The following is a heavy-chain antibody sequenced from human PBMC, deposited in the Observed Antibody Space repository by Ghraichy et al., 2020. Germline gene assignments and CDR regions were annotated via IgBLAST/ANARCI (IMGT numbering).Heavy chain of an antibody. CDR2: INPSGGIT. V-gene: IGHV1-46*01. J-gene: IGHJ6*02. D-gene: IGHD2-15*01. Sequence: ASVKVSCKASGYTFTNYYMNWVRQAPGQGLEWMGKINPSGGITTYGQRFQGRVTMTRDTSTSTVYMELSSLRSEDTAVYYCARGPVVGVNDTPTYYYGLDVWGQGTTVTVSS. CDR3: ARGPVVGVNDTPTYYYGLDV. CDR1: GYTFTNYY.